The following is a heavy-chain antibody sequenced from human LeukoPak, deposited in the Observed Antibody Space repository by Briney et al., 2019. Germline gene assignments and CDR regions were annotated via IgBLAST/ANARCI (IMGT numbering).Heavy chain of an antibody. J-gene: IGHJ4*02. V-gene: IGHV3-9*03. CDR3: AKGMGNNYYDSSGYYALFDY. D-gene: IGHD3-22*01. CDR1: GFTVSSNY. CDR2: ISWNSGSI. Sequence: QAGGSLRLSCAASGFTVSSNYMSWVRQAPGKGLEWVSGISWNSGSIGYADSVKGRFTISRDNAKNSLYLQMNSLRAEDMALYYCAKGMGNNYYDSSGYYALFDYWGQGTLVTVSS.